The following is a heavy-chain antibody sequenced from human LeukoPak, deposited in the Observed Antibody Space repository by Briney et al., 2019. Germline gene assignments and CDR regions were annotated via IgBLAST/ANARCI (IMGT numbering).Heavy chain of an antibody. Sequence: SETLSLTCAVSGGSISSSNWWSWVRQPPGKGLEWIGYMYYSGNTNYNSSLKSRVTISVDTSKNQFSLKLSSVTAADTAVYYCAITTVNTEDFWGRGTLVTVSS. CDR1: GGSISSSNW. D-gene: IGHD4-17*01. CDR2: MYYSGNT. V-gene: IGHV4-4*02. J-gene: IGHJ2*01. CDR3: AITTVNTEDF.